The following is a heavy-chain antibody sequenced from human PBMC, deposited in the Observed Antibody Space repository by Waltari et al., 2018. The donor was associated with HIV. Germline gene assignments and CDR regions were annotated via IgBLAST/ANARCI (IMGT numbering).Heavy chain of an antibody. CDR1: GFSFGDYA. D-gene: IGHD4-17*01. CDR3: TRGTFTVTYYFDY. CDR2: IRSKAYGGTT. J-gene: IGHJ4*02. Sequence: EVQLGESGGGLVQPGRSLRLSCATSGFSFGDYAMSWFRQAPGKGLEWVGFIRSKAYGGTTQYAASVKGIFTISRDDSKSIAYLQMNSLKTEDTALYYCTRGTFTVTYYFDYWGRGTLVTVSS. V-gene: IGHV3-49*03.